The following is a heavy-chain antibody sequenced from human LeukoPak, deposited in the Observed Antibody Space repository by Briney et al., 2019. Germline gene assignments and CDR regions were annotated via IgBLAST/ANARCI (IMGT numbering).Heavy chain of an antibody. CDR2: ISDTGSNT. CDR3: AKRVPYSSSSVYLDC. V-gene: IGHV3-23*01. Sequence: GGSLRLSCAASGFAFSTYGMTWVRQAPGKGLEWVSAISDTGSNTHYADSVKGQFTISRDNSKNTVYLQMNGLRAEDTAVYYCAKRVPYSSSSVYLDCWGQGTLVTVSS. CDR1: GFAFSTYG. D-gene: IGHD6-6*01. J-gene: IGHJ4*02.